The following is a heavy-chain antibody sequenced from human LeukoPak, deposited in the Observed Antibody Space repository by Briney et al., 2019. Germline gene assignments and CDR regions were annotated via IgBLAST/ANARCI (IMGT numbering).Heavy chain of an antibody. Sequence: GESLKISCKGSGYSFTSYWIGWVRQMPGKGLEWMGIIYPGDSDTRYSPSFQGQVTISADKSISTAYQQWSSLKASDTAMYYCARSPDCSGGSCYSYWFDPWGQGTLVTVSS. J-gene: IGHJ5*02. V-gene: IGHV5-51*01. CDR1: GYSFTSYW. CDR2: IYPGDSDT. D-gene: IGHD2-15*01. CDR3: ARSPDCSGGSCYSYWFDP.